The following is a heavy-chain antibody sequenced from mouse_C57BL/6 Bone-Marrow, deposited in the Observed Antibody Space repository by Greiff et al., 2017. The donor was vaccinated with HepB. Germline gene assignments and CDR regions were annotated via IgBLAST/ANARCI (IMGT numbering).Heavy chain of an antibody. CDR1: GYAFSSSW. V-gene: IGHV1-82*01. CDR3: ALYGNSAY. CDR2: IYPGDGDT. J-gene: IGHJ2*01. D-gene: IGHD2-1*01. Sequence: VQLQQSGPELVKPGASVKISCKASGYAFSSSWMNWVRQRPGKGLEWIGRIYPGDGDTNYNGKFKGKATLTADKSSSTAYMQLSSLTSEDSAVYFSALYGNSAYCGQGTPLPVSS.